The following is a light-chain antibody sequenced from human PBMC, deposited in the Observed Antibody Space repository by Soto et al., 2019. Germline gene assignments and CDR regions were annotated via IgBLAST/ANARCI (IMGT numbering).Light chain of an antibody. CDR3: MQALQTPPAT. Sequence: DIVMTQSPLSLPVTPGEPASISCRSSQSLLHSNGYNYLDWYLQKPGQSPQLLIYLGSNRASGVPDWFSGSGSGTDFPLKISRVEAEDVGVYYCMQALQTPPATFGGGTKVEIK. CDR2: LGS. CDR1: QSLLHSNGYNY. J-gene: IGKJ4*01. V-gene: IGKV2-28*01.